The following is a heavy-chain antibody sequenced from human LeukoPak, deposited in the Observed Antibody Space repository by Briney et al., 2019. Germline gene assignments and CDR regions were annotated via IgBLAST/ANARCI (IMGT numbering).Heavy chain of an antibody. CDR3: ARDQVTGDYSFRYYYYYMDV. CDR2: ITANGDTT. V-gene: IGHV3-23*01. J-gene: IGHJ6*03. D-gene: IGHD7-27*01. CDR1: GFTFSGCA. Sequence: PGGSLRLSCAASGFTFSGCAMSWVRQSPGGGLEWVSVITANGDTTYYADSVKGRFTISRDNSKNTLYLQMNSLRAEDTAVYYCARDQVTGDYSFRYYYYYMDVWGKGTTVTVSS.